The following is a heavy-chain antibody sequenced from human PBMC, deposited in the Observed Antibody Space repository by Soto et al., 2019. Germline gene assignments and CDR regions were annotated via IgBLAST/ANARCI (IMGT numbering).Heavy chain of an antibody. CDR2: ISSSSSTI. V-gene: IGHV3-48*01. D-gene: IGHD2-2*01. CDR1: GFTFSAYT. CDR3: ASQPERSSTGYR. J-gene: IGHJ4*02. Sequence: EVQLVEYGGGLVQPGGSLRLSCAASGFTFSAYTMNWVRQAPGKGLEWLSYISSSSSTIYYADSVKGRFTISRDNAKNSLYLQMNSLTVEETAVYYCASQPERSSTGYRWGQGTLVTVSS.